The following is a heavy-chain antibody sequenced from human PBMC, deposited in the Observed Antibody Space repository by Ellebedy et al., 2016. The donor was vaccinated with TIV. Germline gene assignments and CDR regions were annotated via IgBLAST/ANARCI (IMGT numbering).Heavy chain of an antibody. V-gene: IGHV4-39*07. D-gene: IGHD5-18*01. J-gene: IGHJ4*02. CDR1: GGSISSSSYY. CDR3: ARLENTAMVIPN. CDR2: IYYSGST. Sequence: SETLSLTXTVSGGSISSSSYYWGWIRQPPGKGLEWIGSIYYSGSTYYNPSLKSRVTISVDTSKNQFSLKLSSVTAADTAVYYCARLENTAMVIPNWGQGTLVTVSS.